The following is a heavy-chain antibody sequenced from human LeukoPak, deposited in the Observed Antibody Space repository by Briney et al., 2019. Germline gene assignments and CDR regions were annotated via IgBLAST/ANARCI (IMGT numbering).Heavy chain of an antibody. CDR3: AREVRVTMVRGVLYYYGMDV. CDR2: INHSGST. D-gene: IGHD3-10*01. J-gene: IGHJ6*02. CDR1: GGSFSGYY. V-gene: IGHV4-34*01. Sequence: SETLSVTCAVYGGSFSGYYWSWIRQPPGKGLEWIGEINHSGSTNYNPSLKSRVTISVDTSKNQFSLKLSSVAAADTAVYYCAREVRVTMVRGVLYYYGMDVWGQGTTVTVSS.